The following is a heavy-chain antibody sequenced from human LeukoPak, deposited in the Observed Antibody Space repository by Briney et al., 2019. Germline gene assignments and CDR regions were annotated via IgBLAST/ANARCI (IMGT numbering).Heavy chain of an antibody. D-gene: IGHD3-16*01. J-gene: IGHJ5*02. Sequence: ASVKVSCKASGGTFSSYAISWVRQAPGQGLEWMGWMNPNSGNTGYAQKFQGRVTMTRNTSISTAYMELSSLRSEDTAVYYCLLNFDPWGRGTLVTVSS. CDR1: GGTFSSYA. CDR3: LLNFDP. CDR2: MNPNSGNT. V-gene: IGHV1-8*02.